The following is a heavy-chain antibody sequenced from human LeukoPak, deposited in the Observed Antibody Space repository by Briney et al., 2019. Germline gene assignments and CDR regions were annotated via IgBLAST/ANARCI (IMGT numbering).Heavy chain of an antibody. J-gene: IGHJ4*02. Sequence: GGSLRLSCAASGFTFSNYWMSWVRQAPGKGLEWVANIKEDGSDTYFVDSVRGRFTISRDNAKNLLFLHMNSLRGEDMAVYYCARDQWRLFDYWGQGTLVTVSS. CDR1: GFTFSNYW. V-gene: IGHV3-7*04. CDR3: ARDQWRLFDY. D-gene: IGHD2-21*02. CDR2: IKEDGSDT.